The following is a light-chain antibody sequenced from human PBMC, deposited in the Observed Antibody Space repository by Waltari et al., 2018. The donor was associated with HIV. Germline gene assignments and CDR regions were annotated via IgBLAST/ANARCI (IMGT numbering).Light chain of an antibody. CDR3: VTWDTRLRAVV. CDR1: NANIGNTY. V-gene: IGLV1-51*01. J-gene: IGLJ3*02. Sequence: QSVLTQPPSVSAAPGQKVTIACSGSNANIGNTYLSWYQQRPVTAPKLLIYDSDKRPSGIPDRFSGSKSGTSATLGITGLQTGDGANYYCVTWDTRLRAVVFGGGTKLTVL. CDR2: DSD.